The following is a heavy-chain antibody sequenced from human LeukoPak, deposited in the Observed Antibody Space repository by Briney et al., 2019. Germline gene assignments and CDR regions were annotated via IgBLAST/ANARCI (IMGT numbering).Heavy chain of an antibody. D-gene: IGHD5-24*01. CDR3: ARVRDGYNLDAFDI. V-gene: IGHV3-11*05. CDR1: AFIFSDYY. J-gene: IGHJ3*02. CDR2: ISSTSTYT. Sequence: GGSLRLSCAPSAFIFSDYYMNWIRQAPGKGLEWVSYISSTSTYTNYADSVKGRFTISRDNAKNSLYLQMNSLRAEDTAVYYCARVRDGYNLDAFDIWGPGNPGHRLL.